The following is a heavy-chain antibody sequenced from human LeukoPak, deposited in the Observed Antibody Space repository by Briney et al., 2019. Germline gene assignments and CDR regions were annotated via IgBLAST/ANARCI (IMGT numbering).Heavy chain of an antibody. CDR3: ARGVVGATTGNWFDP. CDR2: IYHTGST. CDR1: GYSIDSGYY. V-gene: IGHV4-38-2*02. J-gene: IGHJ5*02. Sequence: PSETLSLTCTVFGYSIDSGYYWGWIRQPPGKGLKWIGCIYHTGSTYYNPSLKSRVAISVDTSKNQFSLRLSSVTAADTAVYYCARGVVGATTGNWFDPWGQGTLVTVSS. D-gene: IGHD1-26*01.